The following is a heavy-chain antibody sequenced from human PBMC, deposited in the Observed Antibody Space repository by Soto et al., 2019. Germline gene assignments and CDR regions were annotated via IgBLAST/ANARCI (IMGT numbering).Heavy chain of an antibody. CDR3: ARKQAVASTGWLDP. J-gene: IGHJ5*02. CDR1: GDCSSSYF. V-gene: IGHV4-4*07. Sequence: PXGNLCLPFTVSGDCSSSYFWSWIRQPAGKGLEWIGRVHTSGSTTYNPSLKSRVTMSVDTSKSQFSLKLTSVTAADTAVYYCARKQAVASTGWLDPWGQGTLVTVSS. CDR2: VHTSGST. D-gene: IGHD6-19*01.